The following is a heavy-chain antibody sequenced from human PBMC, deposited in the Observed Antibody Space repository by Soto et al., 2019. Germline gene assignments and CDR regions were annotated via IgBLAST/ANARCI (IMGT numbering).Heavy chain of an antibody. D-gene: IGHD6-13*01. V-gene: IGHV3-74*03. CDR3: ARDPGIAAAGTVGYFDY. CDR2: ISGDGGAT. Sequence: EVHLVESGGDLGQPGGSLRLSCAASGFTFSSSWMHWVRQAPGKGLMWVSGISGDGGATKYVDSVKGRFSISRDNARNTLYLEMNSLRAEDTAVYYCARDPGIAAAGTVGYFDYWGQGTLVTVSS. J-gene: IGHJ4*02. CDR1: GFTFSSSW.